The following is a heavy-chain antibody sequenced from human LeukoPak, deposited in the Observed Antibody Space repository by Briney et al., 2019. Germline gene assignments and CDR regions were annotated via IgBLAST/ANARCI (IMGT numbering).Heavy chain of an antibody. Sequence: KAGESLKISCKGSGYSFTSYWISWVRQMPGKGLEWMGRIDPSDSYTSYSPSFQGHVTISADKSISTAYLQWSSLKASDTAMYYCARHVHYYGSSDDYWGQGTLVTVSS. CDR2: IDPSDSYT. CDR3: ARHVHYYGSSDDY. J-gene: IGHJ4*02. V-gene: IGHV5-10-1*01. CDR1: GYSFTSYW. D-gene: IGHD3-10*01.